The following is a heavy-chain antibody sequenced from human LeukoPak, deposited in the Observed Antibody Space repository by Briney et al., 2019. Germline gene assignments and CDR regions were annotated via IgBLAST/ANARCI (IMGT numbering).Heavy chain of an antibody. CDR1: GYRFTSYW. J-gene: IGHJ3*02. CDR3: ARSGGNYYSI. D-gene: IGHD3-22*01. Sequence: GESLKISCKGSGYRFTSYWIGWVRQMPGKGLEWMGIIYPGDSNTIYSPSFQGQVTISADKSTSTANLQWSSLKASDTAMYYCARSGGNYYSIWGQGTMVRVSS. V-gene: IGHV5-51*01. CDR2: IYPGDSNT.